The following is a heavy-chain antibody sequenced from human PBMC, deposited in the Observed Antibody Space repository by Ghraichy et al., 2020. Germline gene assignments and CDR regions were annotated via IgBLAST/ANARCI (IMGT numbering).Heavy chain of an antibody. V-gene: IGHV1-8*01. CDR2: MNPNSGNS. CDR3: ARAGIAARRGSYYFDY. Sequence: ASVKVSCKASGYTFTSYDINWVRQATGQGLEWMGWMNPNSGNSGYAQKFQGRVTMTRNTSISPAYMELSSLRSEDTAVYYCARAGIAARRGSYYFDYWGQGTLVTVSS. CDR1: GYTFTSYD. J-gene: IGHJ4*02. D-gene: IGHD6-6*01.